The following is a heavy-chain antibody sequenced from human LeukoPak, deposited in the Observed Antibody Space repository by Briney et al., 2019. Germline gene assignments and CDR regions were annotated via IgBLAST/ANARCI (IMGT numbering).Heavy chain of an antibody. Sequence: GGSLRLSCAASGFTFSNYWMNWVRQAPGKGLEWVSSISSSSSYIYYADSVKGRFTISRDNAKNSLYLQMNSLRAEDTAVYYCASLPGRIAVAGTGYWGQGTLVTVSS. V-gene: IGHV3-21*01. CDR2: ISSSSSYI. CDR1: GFTFSNYW. D-gene: IGHD6-19*01. CDR3: ASLPGRIAVAGTGY. J-gene: IGHJ4*02.